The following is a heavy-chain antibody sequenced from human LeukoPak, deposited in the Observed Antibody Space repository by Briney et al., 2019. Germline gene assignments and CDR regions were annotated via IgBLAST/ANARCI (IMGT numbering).Heavy chain of an antibody. CDR1: GGSISSDIYY. CDR3: ARVSNEMATKLNAFDI. D-gene: IGHD5-24*01. CDR2: IYTSGGT. V-gene: IGHV4-61*02. J-gene: IGHJ3*02. Sequence: PSETLSLTCIVSGGSISSDIYYWSWIRQPAGKGLEWIGRIYTSGGTNYNPSLKSRLSISVDTSKSQFSLKLTSVTAADTAVYYCARVSNEMATKLNAFDIWGQGTMVTVSS.